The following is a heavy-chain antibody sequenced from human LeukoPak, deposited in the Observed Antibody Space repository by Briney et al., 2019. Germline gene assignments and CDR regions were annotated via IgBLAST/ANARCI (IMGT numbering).Heavy chain of an antibody. D-gene: IGHD2-2*02. Sequence: SETLSLTCTVSGGSISNTDYYWAWIRQPPGKGLEWIGSMYYSGSSYYNPSLKSRVTISVDTSKNQFSLKLTSVTAADTAVYYRARPSGAAIRNCVGLGCPESNGLDVWGHGATVTVSS. CDR2: MYYSGSS. CDR3: ARPSGAAIRNCVGLGCPESNGLDV. V-gene: IGHV4-39*01. J-gene: IGHJ6*02. CDR1: GGSISNTDYY.